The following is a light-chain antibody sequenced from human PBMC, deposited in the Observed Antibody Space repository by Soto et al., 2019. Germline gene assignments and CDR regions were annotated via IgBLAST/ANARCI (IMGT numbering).Light chain of an antibody. CDR3: QTWGSGIVV. V-gene: IGLV4-69*01. CDR1: SGHSNYA. Sequence: QLVLTQSPSASASLGASVKLTCTLSSGHSNYAIAWHQQQSEKGPRYLMKLNSDGSHSKGDGIPDRFSGSSSGAERYRTISSRQSEDEADYYCQTWGSGIVVFGGGTQLTVL. CDR2: LNSDGSH. J-gene: IGLJ2*01.